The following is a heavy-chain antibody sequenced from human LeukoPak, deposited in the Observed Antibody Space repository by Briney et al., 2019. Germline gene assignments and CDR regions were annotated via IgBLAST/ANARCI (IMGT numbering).Heavy chain of an antibody. V-gene: IGHV4-59*01. J-gene: IGHJ4*02. Sequence: SETLSLTCTVSGVSISSYYWSWIRQPPGKGLEWIGYIYYSGSTNYNPSLKSRVTISVDTSKNQFSLKLSSVTAADTAVYYCARMVGYGDYRFDYWGQGTLVTVSS. D-gene: IGHD4-17*01. CDR1: GVSISSYY. CDR3: ARMVGYGDYRFDY. CDR2: IYYSGST.